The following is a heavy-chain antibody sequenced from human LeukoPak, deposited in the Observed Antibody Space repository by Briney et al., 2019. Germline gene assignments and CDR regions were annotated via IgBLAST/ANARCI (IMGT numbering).Heavy chain of an antibody. CDR2: ISGSGGST. D-gene: IGHD3-3*01. V-gene: IGHV3-23*01. CDR3: ARGYYDFWSGSYYYYGMDV. Sequence: GRSLRLSCAASGFTFSSYAMSWVRQAPGKGLEWVSAISGSGGSTYYADSVKGRFTISRDNAKNSLYLQMNSLRAEDTAVYYCARGYYDFWSGSYYYYGMDVWGQGTTVTVSS. J-gene: IGHJ6*02. CDR1: GFTFSSYA.